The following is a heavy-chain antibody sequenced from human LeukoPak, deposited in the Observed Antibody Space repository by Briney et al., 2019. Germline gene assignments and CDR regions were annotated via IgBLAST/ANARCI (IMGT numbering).Heavy chain of an antibody. Sequence: SETLSLTCTVSGGSISSGSYYWSWIRQPAGKGLEWIGRIYTSGSTNYNPSLKSRVTISVDTSKNQFSLKLSSVTAADTAVYYCARHPQLVRLFDYWGQGTLVTVSS. CDR3: ARHPQLVRLFDY. CDR2: IYTSGST. V-gene: IGHV4-61*02. D-gene: IGHD6-13*01. CDR1: GGSISSGSYY. J-gene: IGHJ4*02.